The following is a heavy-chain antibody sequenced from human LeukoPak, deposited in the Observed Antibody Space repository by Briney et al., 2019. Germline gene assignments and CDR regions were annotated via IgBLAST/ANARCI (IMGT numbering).Heavy chain of an antibody. D-gene: IGHD5-18*01. CDR3: ARLIQLWLGDFDY. Sequence: PVGSLRLSCAASGFTFSSYAMSWVRQAPGKGLEWVSAISGSGGSTYYADSVKGRFTISRDNSKNTLYLQMNSLRAEDTAVYYCARLIQLWLGDFDYWGQGTLVTVSS. V-gene: IGHV3-23*01. CDR1: GFTFSSYA. CDR2: ISGSGGST. J-gene: IGHJ4*02.